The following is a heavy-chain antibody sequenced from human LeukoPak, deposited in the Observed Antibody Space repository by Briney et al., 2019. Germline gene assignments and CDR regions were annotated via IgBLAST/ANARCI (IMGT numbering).Heavy chain of an antibody. CDR1: GFTFSSYA. D-gene: IGHD6-13*01. J-gene: IGHJ4*02. Sequence: GGSLRLSCAASGFTFSSYAMHWVRQAPGKGLEWVAVISYDGSNKYYADSVKGRFTISRDNSKNTLYLQMNSLRAEDTAVYYCARDGEDIAAVGQYYFDYWGQGTLVTVSS. V-gene: IGHV3-30-3*01. CDR2: ISYDGSNK. CDR3: ARDGEDIAAVGQYYFDY.